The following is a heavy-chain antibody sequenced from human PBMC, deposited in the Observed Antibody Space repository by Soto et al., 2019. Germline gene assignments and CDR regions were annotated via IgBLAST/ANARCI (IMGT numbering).Heavy chain of an antibody. CDR1: GYSFTSYW. Sequence: GESLKISCKGSGYSFTSYWIGWVRQMPGKGLEWVGIIYPGDSDTRYSPSFQGQVTISADKSISTAYLQWSSLKASDTAMYYCARHGIVVVPAARSPYYYYYMDVWGKGTTVTVSS. CDR2: IYPGDSDT. CDR3: ARHGIVVVPAARSPYYYYYMDV. V-gene: IGHV5-51*01. J-gene: IGHJ6*03. D-gene: IGHD2-2*01.